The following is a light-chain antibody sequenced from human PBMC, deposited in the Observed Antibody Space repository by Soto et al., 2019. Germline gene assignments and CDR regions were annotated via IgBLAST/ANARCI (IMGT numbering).Light chain of an antibody. J-gene: IGLJ3*02. CDR3: AAWDDSLNGRDWV. CDR2: SNN. Sequence: QSLLTQPASASGTPGQRVTIYCSGSSSNIGSNTVNWYQQLPVTAPKLLIYSNNQRPSGVPDRFSGSKSGTSASLAISGLQSEGEADYYCAAWDDSLNGRDWVFGGGTQLIVL. V-gene: IGLV1-44*01. CDR1: SSNIGSNT.